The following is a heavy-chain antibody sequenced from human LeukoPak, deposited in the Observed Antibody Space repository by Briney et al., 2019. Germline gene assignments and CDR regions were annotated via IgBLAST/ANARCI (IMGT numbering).Heavy chain of an antibody. Sequence: SETLSLTCTVSGGSIRSYYWSWIRQPPGTGLEWIGDIYYSGSTNYNPSLKSRVTISVDTSKNQFSLKLSSVTAADTAVYYCARSSVAGPGGFDYWGQGTLVTVSS. V-gene: IGHV4-59*01. CDR1: GGSIRSYY. D-gene: IGHD6-19*01. J-gene: IGHJ4*02. CDR3: ARSSVAGPGGFDY. CDR2: IYYSGST.